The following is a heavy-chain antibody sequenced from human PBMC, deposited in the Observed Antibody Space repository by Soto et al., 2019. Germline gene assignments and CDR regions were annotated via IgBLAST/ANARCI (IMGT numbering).Heavy chain of an antibody. J-gene: IGHJ3*02. V-gene: IGHV3-73*01. D-gene: IGHD3-10*01. CDR2: IRSKANSYAT. CDR1: GFTFSGSA. Sequence: GGSLRLSCAASGFTFSGSAMHWVRQASGKGLEWVGRIRSKANSYATAYAASVKGRFTISRDDSKNTAYLQMNSLKTEETAVYYCTRPQNHITDNYGTGSYYNDAFDIWGQGTMVTVSS. CDR3: TRPQNHITDNYGTGSYYNDAFDI.